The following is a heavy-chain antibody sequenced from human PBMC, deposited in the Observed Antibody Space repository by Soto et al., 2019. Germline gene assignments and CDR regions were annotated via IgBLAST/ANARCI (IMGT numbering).Heavy chain of an antibody. Sequence: QVQLQQWGAGLLKPSETLSLTCAVYGGSFSGYYWSWIRQPPGKGLEWIGEINHSGSTNYNPSLQSRVTISVDTSKNQFSLKLSSVTAADTAVYYCARGPLEMVRAQPPDYWGQGTLVTVSS. CDR2: INHSGST. J-gene: IGHJ4*02. CDR1: GGSFSGYY. D-gene: IGHD3-10*01. CDR3: ARGPLEMVRAQPPDY. V-gene: IGHV4-34*01.